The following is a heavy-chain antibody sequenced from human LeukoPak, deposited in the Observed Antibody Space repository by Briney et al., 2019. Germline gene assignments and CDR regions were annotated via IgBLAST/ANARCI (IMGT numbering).Heavy chain of an antibody. CDR2: IGTAGDT. CDR3: ARGIGYYDSSGYYSYYFDY. J-gene: IGHJ4*02. D-gene: IGHD3-22*01. CDR1: GFTFSSYD. Sequence: PGGSLRLSCAASGFTFSSYDMHWVRQATGKGLEWVSAIGTAGDTYYPGSVKGRFTISRENAKNSLYLQMNSLRAGDTAVYYCARGIGYYDSSGYYSYYFDYWGQGTLVTVSS. V-gene: IGHV3-13*01.